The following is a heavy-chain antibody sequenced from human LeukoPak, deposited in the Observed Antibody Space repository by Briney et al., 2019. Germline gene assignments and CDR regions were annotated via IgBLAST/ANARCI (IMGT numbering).Heavy chain of an antibody. D-gene: IGHD3-3*01. J-gene: IGHJ6*03. Sequence: PGGSLRLSCVASGFNFRNYAMQWVRQAPGKGLEWVAGLWYEGGKKYYGGSVKGRFTISRDNSENTLYLQMDSLRAEDTAVYYCAKDSSDLEYEYYYMDVWGKGTTVTVSS. CDR1: GFNFRNYA. CDR2: LWYEGGKK. V-gene: IGHV3-33*06. CDR3: AKDSSDLEYEYYYMDV.